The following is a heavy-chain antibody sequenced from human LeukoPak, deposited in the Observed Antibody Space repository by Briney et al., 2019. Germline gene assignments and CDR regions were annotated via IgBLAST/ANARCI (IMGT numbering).Heavy chain of an antibody. CDR3: AREWQQLVLGDAFDI. J-gene: IGHJ3*02. CDR1: GFTFSNYT. D-gene: IGHD6-6*01. CDR2: ISGSSSYI. Sequence: GGSLRLSCAASGFTFSNYTMNWVRQAPGKGLEWVSSISGSSSYIYYADSVKGRFTISRDNAKNSLCLQMNSLRAEDTAVYYCAREWQQLVLGDAFDIRGQGTMVTVSS. V-gene: IGHV3-21*01.